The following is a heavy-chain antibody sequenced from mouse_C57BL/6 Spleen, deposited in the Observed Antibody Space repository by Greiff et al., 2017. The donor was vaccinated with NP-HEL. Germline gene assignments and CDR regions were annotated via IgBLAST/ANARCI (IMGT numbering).Heavy chain of an antibody. CDR3: LIDYYGSSYVR. CDR1: GYTFTDYY. V-gene: IGHV1-26*01. J-gene: IGHJ2*01. D-gene: IGHD1-1*01. Sequence: EVQLQQSGPELVKPGASVKISCKASGYTFTDYYMNWVKQSHGKSLEWIGDINPNNGGTSYNQKFKGKATLTVDKSSSTAYMELRSLTSEDSAVYYCLIDYYGSSYVRWGQGTTLTVSA. CDR2: INPNNGGT.